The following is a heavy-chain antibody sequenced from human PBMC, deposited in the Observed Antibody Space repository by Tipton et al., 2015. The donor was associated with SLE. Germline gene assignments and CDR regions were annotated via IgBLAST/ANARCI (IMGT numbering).Heavy chain of an antibody. CDR1: GFTFSSYA. J-gene: IGHJ4*02. V-gene: IGHV3-23*03. D-gene: IGHD6-19*01. Sequence: SLRLSCAASGFTFSSYALSWVRQAPGKGLEWASIIYSGGSTYYADSVKGRFAISRDNSKNTVYLQMNSLRTEDTAIYYCAKDHSSGRWGPVGYWGQGTLVTVPS. CDR3: AKDHSSGRWGPVGY. CDR2: IYSGGST.